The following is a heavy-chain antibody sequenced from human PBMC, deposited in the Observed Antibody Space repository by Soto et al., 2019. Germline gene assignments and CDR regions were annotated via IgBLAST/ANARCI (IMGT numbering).Heavy chain of an antibody. J-gene: IGHJ6*03. CDR1: GFSISSYY. Sequence: SETLSLTCPVSGFSISSYYWSWIRQPPGKGLEWIGDIYYSGSTNYNPSLKSRVTISVDTSKNQFSLKLSSVTAADTAVYYCARGRGNWNYFRYYYYYMDVWGKGTTVTVSS. CDR3: ARGRGNWNYFRYYYYYMDV. V-gene: IGHV4-59*12. D-gene: IGHD1-7*01. CDR2: IYYSGST.